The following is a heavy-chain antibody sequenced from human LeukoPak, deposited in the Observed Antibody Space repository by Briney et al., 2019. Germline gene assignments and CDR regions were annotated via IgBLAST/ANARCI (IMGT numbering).Heavy chain of an antibody. D-gene: IGHD3-3*01. V-gene: IGHV1-69*13. CDR2: IIPIFGTA. CDR1: GGTFSSYA. Sequence: SVKVSCKASGGTFSSYAISWVRQAPGQGLEWMGGIIPIFGTANYAQKFQGRVTITADESTSTGYMELSSLRSEDTAVYYCARVRESYDFWSGPYYYYYGMDAWGQGTTVTVSS. CDR3: ARVRESYDFWSGPYYYYYGMDA. J-gene: IGHJ6*02.